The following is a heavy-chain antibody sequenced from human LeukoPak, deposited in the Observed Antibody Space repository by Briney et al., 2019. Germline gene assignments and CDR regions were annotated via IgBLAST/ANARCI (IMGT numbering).Heavy chain of an antibody. CDR1: GFTFSSYG. CDR2: ISGSGGST. Sequence: PGGTLRLSCAASGFTFSSYGMSWVRQAPGKELEWVSAISGSGGSTYYADSVKGRFTISRDNSKNTLYLQMNSLRAEDTAVYYCASASGSYYNRPFDYWGQGTLVTVSS. D-gene: IGHD3-10*01. J-gene: IGHJ4*02. CDR3: ASASGSYYNRPFDY. V-gene: IGHV3-23*01.